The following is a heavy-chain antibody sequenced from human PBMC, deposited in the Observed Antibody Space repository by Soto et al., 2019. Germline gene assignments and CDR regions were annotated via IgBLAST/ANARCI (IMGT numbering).Heavy chain of an antibody. CDR1: GFTFSSYS. Sequence: EVQLVESGGGLVKPGGSLRLSCAASGFTFSSYSMNWVRQAPGKGLEWVSSISSSSSYIYYADSVKGRFTISRDNAKNSLYLQVNSLRAEDTAVYYCARGRVYCTNGVCYGGSWYFDLWGRGTLVTVSS. D-gene: IGHD2-8*01. CDR2: ISSSSSYI. J-gene: IGHJ2*01. CDR3: ARGRVYCTNGVCYGGSWYFDL. V-gene: IGHV3-21*01.